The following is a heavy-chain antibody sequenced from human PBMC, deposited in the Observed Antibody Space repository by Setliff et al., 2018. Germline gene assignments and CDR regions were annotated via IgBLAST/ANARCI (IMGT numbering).Heavy chain of an antibody. J-gene: IGHJ4*02. D-gene: IGHD2-8*01. CDR3: SKLVRYCTTTACQGASGDEV. CDR2: ISAYTGNT. CDR1: GYTFSNYG. V-gene: IGHV1-18*01. Sequence: GASVKVSCKASGYTFSNYGITWVRQAPGQGLEWMGWISAYTGNTKFAQKFQGRVTMTTDTSTSTAYLELRSLTSDDTAVYYCSKLVRYCTTTACQGASGDEVWGLGTLVTVSS.